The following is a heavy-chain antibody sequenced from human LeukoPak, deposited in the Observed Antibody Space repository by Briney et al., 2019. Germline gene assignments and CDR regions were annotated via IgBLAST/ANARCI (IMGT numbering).Heavy chain of an antibody. V-gene: IGHV3-7*03. CDR1: GFTFSSSW. CDR2: IKHDGTEK. Sequence: GGSLSLSCAASGFTFSSSWMSWVRQAPGKGLEWVANIKHDGTEKYCVDSVKGRFTISRDNSKNNLYLQMNTLRADDTAVYYCAKSGYNRFDYWGQGTLVTVSS. J-gene: IGHJ4*02. D-gene: IGHD5-24*01. CDR3: AKSGYNRFDY.